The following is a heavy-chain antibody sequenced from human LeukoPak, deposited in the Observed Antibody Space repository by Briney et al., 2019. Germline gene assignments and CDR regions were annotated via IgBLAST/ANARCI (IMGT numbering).Heavy chain of an antibody. CDR2: IYVDGRTT. CDR3: IRDFRSADL. Sequence: GGSLRLSCSASGFTFSSYAMHWVRQPPGKGLVWVSRIYVDGRTTNYADSVKGRFTISRDNAKNTVYLEMNSLSVEDTATYYCIRDFRSADLWGQGTLVTVTS. CDR1: GFTFSSYA. V-gene: IGHV3-74*01. J-gene: IGHJ5*02.